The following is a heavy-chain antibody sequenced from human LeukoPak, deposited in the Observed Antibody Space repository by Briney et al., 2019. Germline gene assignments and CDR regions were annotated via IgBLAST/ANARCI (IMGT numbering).Heavy chain of an antibody. CDR1: GYSISSGYY. V-gene: IGHV4-38-2*02. Sequence: PSETLSLTCTVSGYSISSGYYWGWIRQPPGRGLEGIGSIYDGGSTYYTPSLKSRVTISVDTANNQFFLKLSSVTAADTAVYYCAGDLLHGSSWSWGQGTLVTVSS. D-gene: IGHD6-13*01. J-gene: IGHJ5*02. CDR3: AGDLLHGSSWS. CDR2: IYDGGST.